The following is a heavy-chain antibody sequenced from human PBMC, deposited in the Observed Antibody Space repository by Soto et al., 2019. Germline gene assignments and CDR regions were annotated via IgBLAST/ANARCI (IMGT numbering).Heavy chain of an antibody. Sequence: EVQLLDSGGDLVQPGGSLRLSCAASGFTFINYAMSWVRQAPGKGLEWVSTVSGSAGSTYYADSVKGRFTISRDNSKNTLYLQMNSLRAEDTAIYYCAKMSRGYCTGGSSNGGVGYFGYWGPGTLVTVSS. V-gene: IGHV3-23*01. D-gene: IGHD2-8*02. J-gene: IGHJ4*02. CDR1: GFTFINYA. CDR3: AKMSRGYCTGGSSNGGVGYFGY. CDR2: VSGSAGST.